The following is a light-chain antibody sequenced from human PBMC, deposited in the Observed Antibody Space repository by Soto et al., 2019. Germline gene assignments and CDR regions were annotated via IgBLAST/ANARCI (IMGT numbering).Light chain of an antibody. Sequence: QSALTQPASVSGSPGQSIAISCTGTSSYVGGYNYVSWYQQHPGKAPKLMIYDVSNRPSGVSNRFSGSKSGNTASLTISGLQAEDEADYYCSSFTSSNTYVFGTGPKSPS. CDR1: SSYVGGYNY. J-gene: IGLJ1*01. CDR2: DVS. V-gene: IGLV2-14*01. CDR3: SSFTSSNTYV.